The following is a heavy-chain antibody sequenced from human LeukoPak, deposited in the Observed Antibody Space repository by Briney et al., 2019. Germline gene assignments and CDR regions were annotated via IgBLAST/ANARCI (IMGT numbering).Heavy chain of an antibody. Sequence: SETLSLTCTVSGGSISSYYWSWIRQPPGKGLEGIGYIYYSGSTNYNPSLKSRVTISVDTSKNQFSLKLSSVTAADTAVYYCARYSSSWYHSYYYGMDVWGQGTTVTVSS. CDR3: ARYSSSWYHSYYYGMDV. D-gene: IGHD6-13*01. V-gene: IGHV4-59*01. J-gene: IGHJ6*02. CDR2: IYYSGST. CDR1: GGSISSYY.